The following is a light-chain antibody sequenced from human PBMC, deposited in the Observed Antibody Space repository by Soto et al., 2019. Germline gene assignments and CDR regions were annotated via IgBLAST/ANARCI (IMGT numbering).Light chain of an antibody. CDR2: EVS. V-gene: IGLV2-8*01. CDR1: SSDVGGYNY. J-gene: IGLJ2*01. CDR3: SSYAGSNNAV. Sequence: QSVLTQPPSASGSPGQSVTISCTGTSSDVGGYNYVSWYQQHPGKAPKLMIYEVSKRPSGVPDRFSGSKSGNTASLTVSGLQAEDEADYYCSSYAGSNNAVCGGGTKVTVL.